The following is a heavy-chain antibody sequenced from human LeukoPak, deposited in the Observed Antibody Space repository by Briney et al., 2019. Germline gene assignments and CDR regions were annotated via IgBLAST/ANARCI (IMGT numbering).Heavy chain of an antibody. J-gene: IGHJ5*02. V-gene: IGHV1-69*02. CDR3: ARNPYQLLRVGTWFDP. CDR1: GGTFSSYT. D-gene: IGHD2-2*01. CDR2: IIPILGIA. Sequence: SVRVSCKASGGTFSSYTISWVRQAPGQGLEWMGRIIPILGIANYAQKFQGRVTITADKSTSTAYMELSSLRSEDTAVYYCARNPYQLLRVGTWFDPWGQGTLVTVSS.